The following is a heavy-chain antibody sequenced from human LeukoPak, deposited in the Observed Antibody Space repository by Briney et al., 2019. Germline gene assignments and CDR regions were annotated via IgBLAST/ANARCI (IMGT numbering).Heavy chain of an antibody. CDR1: GFIFSSYS. CDR3: ARGIAAAGTSHFDY. J-gene: IGHJ4*02. CDR2: ISSSSSYI. Sequence: GGSLRLSCAASGFIFSSYSLNWVRQAPGKGLEWVSSISSSSSYIYYADSVKGRFTISRDNAKNSLYLQMNSLRAEDTAVYYCARGIAAAGTSHFDYWGQGTLVTVSS. V-gene: IGHV3-21*01. D-gene: IGHD6-13*01.